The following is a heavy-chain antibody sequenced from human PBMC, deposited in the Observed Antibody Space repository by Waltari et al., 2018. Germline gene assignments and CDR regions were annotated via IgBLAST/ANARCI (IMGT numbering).Heavy chain of an antibody. V-gene: IGHV3-23*01. J-gene: IGHJ4*02. Sequence: EVQLLESGGGLVQHGGSLRLSCAVSGFTFRSYAMSWVRQVPGKGLEWVSAISGSGGSTYYADSVKGRFTISRDNSKNTLYLQMNSLRAEDTAVYYCANLYSSGWYGYWGQGTLVTVSS. D-gene: IGHD6-19*01. CDR3: ANLYSSGWYGY. CDR1: GFTFRSYA. CDR2: ISGSGGST.